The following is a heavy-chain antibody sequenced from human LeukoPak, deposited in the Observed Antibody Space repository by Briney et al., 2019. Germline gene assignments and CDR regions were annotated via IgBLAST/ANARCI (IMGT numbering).Heavy chain of an antibody. CDR3: ANAPYYDFWSGHPFEF. J-gene: IGHJ4*02. V-gene: IGHV3-23*01. CDR1: GLTFSSHA. CDR2: ISGTGGST. Sequence: GGSLRLSCAASGLTFSSHAMSWVRQAPGKGLEWVSTISGTGGSTYYADSAKGRFTIFSDKSTNTVYLQMNSLRAEDTAVHFCANAPYYDFWSGHPFEFWGQGTLVTVSS. D-gene: IGHD3-3*01.